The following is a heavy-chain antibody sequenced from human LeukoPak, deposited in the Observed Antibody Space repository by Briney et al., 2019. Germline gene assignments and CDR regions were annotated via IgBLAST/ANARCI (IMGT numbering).Heavy chain of an antibody. Sequence: PSETLSLTCTVSGGSISSGDYYWSWIRQPPGKGLEWIGYIYYSGSTYYNPSLKSRVTLSVDTSKNQFSLKLSSVTAADTAVYYCASTATFGGAPMAFDIWGQGTMVTVSS. CDR3: ASTATFGGAPMAFDI. J-gene: IGHJ3*02. CDR1: GGSISSGDYY. CDR2: IYYSGST. D-gene: IGHD3-16*01. V-gene: IGHV4-30-4*01.